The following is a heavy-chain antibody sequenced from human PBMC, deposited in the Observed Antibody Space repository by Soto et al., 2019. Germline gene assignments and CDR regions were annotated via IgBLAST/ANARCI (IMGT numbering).Heavy chain of an antibody. Sequence: EVQLLESGGGLVHPGGSLRLSCAASGFTFSSYAMSWVRQAPGKGLEWVSARSAGGGTTYYAYSVKGRFTIYSDRSKNTLYLQMNSLRAEDTAVYYCADESRDYDWIFAYWGQGIRVTVSS. D-gene: IGHD5-12*01. CDR1: GFTFSSYA. CDR3: ADESRDYDWIFAY. J-gene: IGHJ4*02. V-gene: IGHV3-23*01. CDR2: RSAGGGTT.